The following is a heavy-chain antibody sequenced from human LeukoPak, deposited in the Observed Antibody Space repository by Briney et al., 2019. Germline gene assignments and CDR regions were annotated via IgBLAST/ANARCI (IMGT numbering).Heavy chain of an antibody. J-gene: IGHJ5*02. CDR2: IYYSGST. CDR3: ARDLVTMVRGSFDP. V-gene: IGHV4-59*01. CDR1: GGSISSYY. Sequence: SETLSLTCTVSGGSISSYYWSWIRQPPGKGLEWIGYIYYSGSTNYNPSLRSRVTISVDTSKNQFALKLSSVTAADTAVYYCARDLVTMVRGSFDPWGQGTLVTVSS. D-gene: IGHD3-10*01.